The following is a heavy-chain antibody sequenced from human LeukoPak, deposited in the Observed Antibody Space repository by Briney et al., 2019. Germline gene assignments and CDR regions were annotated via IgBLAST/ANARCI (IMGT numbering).Heavy chain of an antibody. J-gene: IGHJ5*02. D-gene: IGHD3-3*01. CDR3: ARVPTYYDFRSGYLHWFDP. Sequence: ASVKVSCKASGYTFTSYGISWVRQAPGQGLEWMGWISAYNGNTNYAQKLQGRVTMTTDTSTSTAYMELRSLRSDDTAVYYCARVPTYYDFRSGYLHWFDPWGQGTLVTVSS. CDR2: ISAYNGNT. V-gene: IGHV1-18*01. CDR1: GYTFTSYG.